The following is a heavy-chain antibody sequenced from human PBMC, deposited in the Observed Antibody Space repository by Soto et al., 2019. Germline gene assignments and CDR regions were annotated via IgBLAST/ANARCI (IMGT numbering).Heavy chain of an antibody. V-gene: IGHV1-2*02. CDR2: LNPNSGAT. J-gene: IGHJ4*02. CDR1: EYTFTDNY. Sequence: ASVKVSCKTSEYTFTDNYIYWIRQAPGQGLEWMGWLNPNSGATDFAQRFQGRVTLTSDTSISTAYMESNRLTSDDTAVFYCARQSCGSTSCFYDYWGPGTLVTVSS. D-gene: IGHD2-2*01. CDR3: ARQSCGSTSCFYDY.